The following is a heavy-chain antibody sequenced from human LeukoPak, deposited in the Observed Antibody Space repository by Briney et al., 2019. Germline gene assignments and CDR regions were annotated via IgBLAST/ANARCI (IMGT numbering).Heavy chain of an antibody. V-gene: IGHV4-39*07. Sequence: SETLSLTCTVSGDSINSNVFYWGWIRQSPGKGLEWIGSIYYNGNTYYNPSLKSRVTMPLDISKNQFSLILTSVTAAGTAVYFCVRWVGASGIFYYYGVDVWGQGATVTVSS. CDR2: IYYNGNT. J-gene: IGHJ6*02. CDR3: VRWVGASGIFYYYGVDV. D-gene: IGHD1-26*01. CDR1: GDSINSNVFY.